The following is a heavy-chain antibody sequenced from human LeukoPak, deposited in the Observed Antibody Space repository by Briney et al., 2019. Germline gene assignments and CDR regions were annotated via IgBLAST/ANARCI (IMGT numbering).Heavy chain of an antibody. Sequence: PGGSLRLSCAASGFTFSSYAMSWVRQAPGKGLEWVSAISGSGGSTYYADSVKGRFTISRDNSKNTLYLQMNSLRAEDTAVYYCARDPGFLEWSYGMDVWGQGTTVTVSS. CDR2: ISGSGGST. CDR3: ARDPGFLEWSYGMDV. J-gene: IGHJ6*02. CDR1: GFTFSSYA. D-gene: IGHD3-3*01. V-gene: IGHV3-23*01.